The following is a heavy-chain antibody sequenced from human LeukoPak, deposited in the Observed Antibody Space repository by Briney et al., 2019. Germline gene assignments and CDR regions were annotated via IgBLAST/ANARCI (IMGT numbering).Heavy chain of an antibody. J-gene: IGHJ4*02. CDR1: GFTFSSYA. Sequence: GGSLRLSCAASGFTFSSYAMHWVRQAPGKGLEWVAVISYDGSNKYYADSVKGRFTIPRDNSKNTLYLQMNSLRAEDTAVYYCARAIRYNFDYWGQGTLVTVSS. D-gene: IGHD3-9*01. V-gene: IGHV3-30-3*01. CDR3: ARAIRYNFDY. CDR2: ISYDGSNK.